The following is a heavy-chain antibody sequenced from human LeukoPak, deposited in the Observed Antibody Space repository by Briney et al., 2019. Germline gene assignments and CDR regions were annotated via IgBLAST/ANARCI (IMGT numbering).Heavy chain of an antibody. D-gene: IGHD3-3*01. J-gene: IGHJ4*02. V-gene: IGHV3-23*01. CDR3: ANNLPYDFWSGYTPHFDY. CDR1: GFTFSSYA. CDR2: ISGSGGST. Sequence: GGSLRLSCAASGFTFSSYAMSWVRQAPGKGLEWVSAISGSGGSTYCADSVKGRFTISRDNSKNTLYLQMNSLRAEDAAVYYCANNLPYDFWSGYTPHFDYWGQGTLVTVSS.